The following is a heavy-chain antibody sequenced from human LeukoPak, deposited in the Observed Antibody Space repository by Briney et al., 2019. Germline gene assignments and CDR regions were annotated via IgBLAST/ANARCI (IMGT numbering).Heavy chain of an antibody. D-gene: IGHD3-22*01. CDR3: AKDGGGYYDSSGYYYEPFYYFDY. J-gene: IGHJ4*02. Sequence: PGGSLRLSCAASGFTFSSYAMSWVRQAPGKGLEWVSAISGSGGSTYYADSVKGRFTISRDNSKNTLYLQMNSLRAEDTAVYYCAKDGGGYYDSSGYYYEPFYYFDYWGQGTLVTVSS. CDR1: GFTFSSYA. V-gene: IGHV3-23*01. CDR2: ISGSGGST.